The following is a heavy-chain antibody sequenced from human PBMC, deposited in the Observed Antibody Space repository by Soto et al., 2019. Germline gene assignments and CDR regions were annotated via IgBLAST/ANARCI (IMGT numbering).Heavy chain of an antibody. CDR1: GGTFSSYA. Sequence: ASVKVSCKASGGTFSSYAISWVRQAPGQGLEWMGGIIPIFGTANYAQKFQGRVTITADESTSTAYMELSSLRSEDTAVYYCASGDYYDSSGYYPQDYWGQGTLVTVSS. J-gene: IGHJ4*02. D-gene: IGHD3-22*01. V-gene: IGHV1-69*13. CDR3: ASGDYYDSSGYYPQDY. CDR2: IIPIFGTA.